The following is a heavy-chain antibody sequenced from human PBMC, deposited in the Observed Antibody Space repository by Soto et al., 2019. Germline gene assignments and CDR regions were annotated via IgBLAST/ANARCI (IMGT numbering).Heavy chain of an antibody. D-gene: IGHD3-16*01. J-gene: IGHJ3*02. V-gene: IGHV3-53*01. CDR3: ASTTVWKDAFEI. CDR1: GVTVNTNY. Sequence: EVQLVESGGGLIQPGGSLRLSCAASGVTVNTNYMSWVRQSPGKGLEWVSLIESGGSIYYADSVKGRFTISRDNFKNTRSLQMNSLRVEDTAVYYCASTTVWKDAFEIWGQGTLVSVSS. CDR2: IESGGSI.